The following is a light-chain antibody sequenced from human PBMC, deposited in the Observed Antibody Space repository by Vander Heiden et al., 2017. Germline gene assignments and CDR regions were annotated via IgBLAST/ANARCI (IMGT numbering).Light chain of an antibody. V-gene: IGKV2-28*01. CDR1: QSLLHRNGYNY. Sequence: DIAMTQSPLSPPVPPGEPAYISCRSSQSLLHRNGYNYLDWYLQKPGQSPQLLIYLGSNRASGVPDRFSGSGSGTDFTLKISRVEAEDVGVYYCMQALQTPLTFGGGTKVEIK. CDR3: MQALQTPLT. CDR2: LGS. J-gene: IGKJ4*01.